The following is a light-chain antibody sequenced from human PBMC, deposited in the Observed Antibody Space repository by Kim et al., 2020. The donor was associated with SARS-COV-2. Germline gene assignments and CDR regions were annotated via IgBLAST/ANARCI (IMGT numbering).Light chain of an antibody. V-gene: IGKV3-15*01. CDR1: QSVSSN. J-gene: IGKJ2*01. CDR2: GAS. Sequence: EIVMTQSPATLSVSPGERATLSCRASQSVSSNLAWYQQKPGQAPRLLIYGASTRATGIPARFSGSGSGTEFTLTISSLQSEDFAVYYCQQYNNWPPYTFGLGTKLE. CDR3: QQYNNWPPYT.